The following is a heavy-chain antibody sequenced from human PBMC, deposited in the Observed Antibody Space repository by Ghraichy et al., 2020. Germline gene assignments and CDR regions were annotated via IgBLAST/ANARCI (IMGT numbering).Heavy chain of an antibody. V-gene: IGHV3-15*01. CDR1: GFIFSSAW. Sequence: GGSLRLSCAASGFIFSSAWMSWVRQAPGKGLEWVGRVKREIDGATTDYAAPVKGRFIISRDDSKDTLYLQMNSLKIEDTAVYFCTTEGGSIVGAGYWGQGTLVTVSS. J-gene: IGHJ4*02. D-gene: IGHD1-26*01. CDR3: TTEGGSIVGAGY. CDR2: VKREIDGATT.